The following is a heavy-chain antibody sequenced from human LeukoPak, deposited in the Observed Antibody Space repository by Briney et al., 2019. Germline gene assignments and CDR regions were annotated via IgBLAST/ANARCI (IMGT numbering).Heavy chain of an antibody. Sequence: GGSLRLSCAASGFTFSSYSMNWVRQAPGKGLEWVSSISSSSSYIYYADSVKGRFTISRDNAKNSLYLQMNSLRAEDTAVYYCARNSPVYDSSGYWDYYYMDVWDKGTTVTVSS. D-gene: IGHD3-22*01. CDR1: GFTFSSYS. CDR3: ARNSPVYDSSGYWDYYYMDV. CDR2: ISSSSSYI. J-gene: IGHJ6*03. V-gene: IGHV3-21*01.